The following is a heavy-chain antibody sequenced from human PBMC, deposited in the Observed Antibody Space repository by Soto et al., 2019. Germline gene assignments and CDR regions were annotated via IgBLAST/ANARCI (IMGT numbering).Heavy chain of an antibody. J-gene: IGHJ4*02. Sequence: PGGSLRLSCAASGFTFSTYGMHWVRQAPGKGLEWVAVIWYDGSNKYYADSVKGRFTISRDNSKNTLYLQMNSLRAEDTAVYYCARDKVAARYYVDYWGQGNLVTVSS. D-gene: IGHD6-6*01. CDR3: ARDKVAARYYVDY. CDR1: GFTFSTYG. CDR2: IWYDGSNK. V-gene: IGHV3-33*08.